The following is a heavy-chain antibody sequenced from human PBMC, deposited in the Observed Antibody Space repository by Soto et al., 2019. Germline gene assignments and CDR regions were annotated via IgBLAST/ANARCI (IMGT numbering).Heavy chain of an antibody. CDR3: AAERADAAAVDY. V-gene: IGHV3-7*01. CDR2: IKHDGSEK. Sequence: EVQLVESGGGLVQPGGSLRLSCAASGFTFSSYWMNWVRQAPGKGLEWVANIKHDGSEKYYVDSVKGRFTISRDNAKNSLYLQMNSLTREDTAVYYCAAERADAAAVDYWGQGTLVTVSS. J-gene: IGHJ4*02. CDR1: GFTFSSYW. D-gene: IGHD6-13*01.